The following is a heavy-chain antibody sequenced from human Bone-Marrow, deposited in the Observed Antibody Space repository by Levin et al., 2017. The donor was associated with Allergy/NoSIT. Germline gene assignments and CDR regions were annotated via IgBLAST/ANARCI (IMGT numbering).Heavy chain of an antibody. V-gene: IGHV3-9*01. J-gene: IGHJ4*02. CDR1: GFAFDDYV. CDR2: ISWNSGSI. CDR3: VKDSGFEFFDY. Sequence: GGSLRLSCAASGFAFDDYVMHWVRQAPGKGLEWVSSISWNSGSIGYADSVKARFTVSRDNAKNSLYLQMNSLRAEDTAFYYCVKDSGFEFFDYWGQGTLVTVSS. D-gene: IGHD3-10*01.